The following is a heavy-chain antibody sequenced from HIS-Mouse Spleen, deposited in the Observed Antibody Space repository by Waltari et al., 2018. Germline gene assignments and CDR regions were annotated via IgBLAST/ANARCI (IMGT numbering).Heavy chain of an antibody. D-gene: IGHD6-13*01. Sequence: QLQLQESGPGLVKPSETLSLTCTVSGGPISSSSYYWGWIRQAPGKGLGWIGSIYYSASNYNNPSLKSRVTISVDTSKNQFSLKLSSVTAEDTAVYYCAREIPYSSSWYDWYFDLWGRGTLVTVSS. CDR1: GGPISSSSYY. V-gene: IGHV4-39*07. J-gene: IGHJ2*01. CDR2: IYYSASN. CDR3: AREIPYSSSWYDWYFDL.